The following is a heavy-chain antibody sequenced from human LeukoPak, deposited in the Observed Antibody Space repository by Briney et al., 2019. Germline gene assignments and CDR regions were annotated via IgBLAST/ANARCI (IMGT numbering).Heavy chain of an antibody. D-gene: IGHD5-18*01. CDR1: GYTFTSYG. Sequence: ASVKVSCKASGYTFTSYGISWVRQAPGQGLEWMGWINPNSGGTNYAQKFQGRVTMTRDTSISTAYMELSRLRSDDTAVYYCARGPFAGVDTAMVYYYYYMDVWGKGTTVTVSS. J-gene: IGHJ6*03. CDR2: INPNSGGT. CDR3: ARGPFAGVDTAMVYYYYYMDV. V-gene: IGHV1-2*02.